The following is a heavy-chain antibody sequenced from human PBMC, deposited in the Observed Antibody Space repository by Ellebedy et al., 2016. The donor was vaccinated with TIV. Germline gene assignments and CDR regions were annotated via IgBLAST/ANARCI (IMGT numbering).Heavy chain of an antibody. Sequence: GESLKISXAASGFTFSDYGIHWVRQAPGKGLEWVALISYDGGNKYYADSVRGRFAISRDNSEKTLFLQMNSLRAEDTAVYSCASTVGITPFDYWGQGTLVTVSS. CDR1: GFTFSDYG. D-gene: IGHD3-22*01. CDR2: ISYDGGNK. V-gene: IGHV3-30*03. J-gene: IGHJ4*02. CDR3: ASTVGITPFDY.